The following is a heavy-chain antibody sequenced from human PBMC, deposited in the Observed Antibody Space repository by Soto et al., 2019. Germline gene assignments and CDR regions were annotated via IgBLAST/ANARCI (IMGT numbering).Heavy chain of an antibody. D-gene: IGHD6-25*01. J-gene: IGHJ4*02. Sequence: PGGSLRLSCAASGFTFSSYSMNWVRQAPGKGLEWVSSISSSSSYIYYADSVKGRFTISRDNAKNSLYLQMNSLRAEDTAVYYCARGPRIAAPPDDYWGQGTLVTVSS. CDR2: ISSSSSYI. CDR1: GFTFSSYS. CDR3: ARGPRIAAPPDDY. V-gene: IGHV3-21*01.